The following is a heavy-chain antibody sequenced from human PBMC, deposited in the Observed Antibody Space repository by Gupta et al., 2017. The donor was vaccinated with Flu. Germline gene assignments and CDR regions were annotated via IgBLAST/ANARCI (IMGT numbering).Heavy chain of an antibody. Sequence: QVQPPESGGGVVLPGRSLRLSCTASGFIFSSYGLRWVRQAPGKGLEWLTVMSNDGRNKYYADSVGGRFTISRDNSKNTLLLQMNSLSAEDTAVYYCARDSGWKYFDYWGQGTRVTVSS. CDR2: MSNDGRNK. D-gene: IGHD1-1*01. CDR1: GFIFSSYG. CDR3: ARDSGWKYFDY. J-gene: IGHJ4*02. V-gene: IGHV3-30*03.